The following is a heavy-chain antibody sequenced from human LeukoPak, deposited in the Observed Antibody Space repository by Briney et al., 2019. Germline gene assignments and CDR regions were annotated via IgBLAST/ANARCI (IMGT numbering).Heavy chain of an antibody. J-gene: IGHJ5*02. CDR2: IIPIRGIA. CDR3: ARDLGDGYNHNWFDP. V-gene: IGHV1-69*04. Sequence: SVKLSCTASGGTFSSYTISWVRQAPGQGLEWMGRIIPIRGIANYAQTVQGRVTITADKSTSTAYMELSSLRSEDTAVYYCARDLGDGYNHNWFDPWGQGTLVTVSS. CDR1: GGTFSSYT. D-gene: IGHD5-24*01.